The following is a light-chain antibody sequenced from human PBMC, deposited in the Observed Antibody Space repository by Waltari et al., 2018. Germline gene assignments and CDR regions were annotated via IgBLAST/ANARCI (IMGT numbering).Light chain of an antibody. CDR2: GAS. J-gene: IGKJ4*01. Sequence: EILLTQSPGTLSLSAGERATLFCRTNRSMTSTFLAWYQHKPGQAPRLLIYGASNRATGIPDRFVGSGSGTDFTLTISRLEPEDFAMYYCQQCVETPMTFGRGTRVDVK. CDR3: QQCVETPMT. V-gene: IGKV3-20*01. CDR1: RSMTSTF.